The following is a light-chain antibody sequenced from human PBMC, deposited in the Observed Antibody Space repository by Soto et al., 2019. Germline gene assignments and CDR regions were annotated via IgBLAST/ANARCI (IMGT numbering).Light chain of an antibody. CDR2: EGS. J-gene: IGLJ1*01. CDR3: CSYAGSSTYV. V-gene: IGLV2-23*01. Sequence: QSALTQPASVSGSPGQSITISCTGTSSDVGTYNLVSWYQHHPGKAPKLMIDEGSKRPSGVSNRFSGSKSGNTASLTISRLQAEDEADYYCCSYAGSSTYVFGTGTKLTVL. CDR1: SSDVGTYNL.